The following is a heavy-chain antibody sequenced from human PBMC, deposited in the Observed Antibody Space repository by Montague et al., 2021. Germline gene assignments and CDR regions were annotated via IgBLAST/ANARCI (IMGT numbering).Heavy chain of an antibody. J-gene: IGHJ1*01. CDR3: VRETLEAPGPEPQYFQY. V-gene: IGHV3-33*01. D-gene: IGHD2-2*01. CDR1: GFTFRNYG. Sequence: SLRLSCAGSGFTFRNYGMHWVRQAPGKGLEWVAVIWHDGSEKFYADSVKGRFTISRDNSKNTLYSQMDSLKAEDTAVFYCVRETLEAPGPEPQYFQYWGQGTLVTVSS. CDR2: IWHDGSEK.